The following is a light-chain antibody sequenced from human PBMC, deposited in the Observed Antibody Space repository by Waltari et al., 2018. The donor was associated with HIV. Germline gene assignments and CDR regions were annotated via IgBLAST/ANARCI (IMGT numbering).Light chain of an antibody. CDR1: SSDVGGYNY. V-gene: IGLV2-11*01. J-gene: IGLJ2*01. CDR3: CSYAGSYTGV. CDR2: EVS. Sequence: QSALTQPRSVSGSPGQSVTISCTGTSSDVGGYNYVSGYQQHPGKAPKLMIYEVSKRASGVPDRFCGSKSGNTASLTISGRQAEDEADYYCCSYAGSYTGVFGGGTKLTVL.